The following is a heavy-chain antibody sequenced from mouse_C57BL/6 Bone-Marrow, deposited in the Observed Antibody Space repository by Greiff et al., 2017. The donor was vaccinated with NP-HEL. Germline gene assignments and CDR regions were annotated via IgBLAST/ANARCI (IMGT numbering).Heavy chain of an antibody. Sequence: VQLQQSGAELVRPGTSVKLSCKASGYTFTSYWMHWVKQRPGQGLEWIGVIDPSDSYTNYNQKFKGKATLTVDTSSSTAYMQLSSLTSEDSAVYYCARKMGLWFAYWGQGTLVTVSA. J-gene: IGHJ3*01. CDR3: ARKMGLWFAY. D-gene: IGHD4-1*01. V-gene: IGHV1-59*01. CDR2: IDPSDSYT. CDR1: GYTFTSYW.